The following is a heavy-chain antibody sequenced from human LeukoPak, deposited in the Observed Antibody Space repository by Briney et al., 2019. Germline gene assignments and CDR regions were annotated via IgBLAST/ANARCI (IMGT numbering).Heavy chain of an antibody. CDR2: ISSSGSTI. CDR3: ARNRGEPLDY. J-gene: IGHJ4*02. CDR1: GFTFKNAW. Sequence: GGSLRLSCGASGFTFKNAWMNWVRQAPGKGLEWVSYISSSGSTIYYADSVKGRFTISRDNAKNSLYLQMNSLRAEDTAVYYCARNRGEPLDYWGQGTLVTVSS. D-gene: IGHD4-17*01. V-gene: IGHV3-48*04.